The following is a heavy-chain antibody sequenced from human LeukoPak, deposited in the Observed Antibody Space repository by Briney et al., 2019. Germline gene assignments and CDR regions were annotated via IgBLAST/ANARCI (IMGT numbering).Heavy chain of an antibody. CDR2: ISSNSITI. J-gene: IGHJ4*02. CDR1: GFTFRSYV. CDR3: ARGYSALDY. Sequence: PGGSLRLSCAASGFTFRSYVMSWVRQAPGKGLEWVSYISSNSITIYYADSVKGRFTISRDSAKNSLYLQMNSLRDEDTAVYYCARGYSALDYWGQGTLVTVSS. D-gene: IGHD6-13*01. V-gene: IGHV3-48*02.